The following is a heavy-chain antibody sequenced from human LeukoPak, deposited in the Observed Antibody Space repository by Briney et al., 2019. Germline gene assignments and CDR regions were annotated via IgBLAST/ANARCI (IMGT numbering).Heavy chain of an antibody. D-gene: IGHD1-7*01. CDR3: ERVVWNYWFDP. Sequence: SETLSLTCTVSGGSISSYYWSWIRQPPGKGLEWIGYIYYSGSTNYNPSLKSRVTISVDTSKNQFSLKLSSVTAADTAVYYCERVVWNYWFDPWGQGTLVTVSS. J-gene: IGHJ5*02. V-gene: IGHV4-59*01. CDR2: IYYSGST. CDR1: GGSISSYY.